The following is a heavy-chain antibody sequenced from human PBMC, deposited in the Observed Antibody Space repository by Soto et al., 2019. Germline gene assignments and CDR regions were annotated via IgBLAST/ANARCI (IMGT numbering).Heavy chain of an antibody. V-gene: IGHV3-30-3*01. Sequence: QVHLVESEGGVVQPERSLRLSCAASGLTFSNYAMHWVRQAPGKGLEWVAFISYDGTNRCYPDSVKGRFTISRDNSKNMLYLQMNSLKTEDTAVYYCARESSSTVTTGGGGSAKDYWGQGTLVTVSS. J-gene: IGHJ4*02. CDR1: GLTFSNYA. D-gene: IGHD4-17*01. CDR2: ISYDGTNR. CDR3: ARESSSTVTTGGGGSAKDY.